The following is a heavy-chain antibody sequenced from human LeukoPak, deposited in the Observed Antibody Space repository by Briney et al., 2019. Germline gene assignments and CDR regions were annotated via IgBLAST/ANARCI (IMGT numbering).Heavy chain of an antibody. J-gene: IGHJ6*03. CDR1: GGSISNYY. V-gene: IGHV4-59*01. CDR2: IFYTGSS. D-gene: IGHD4-17*01. CDR3: ATLYGDYGNHYYMDV. Sequence: SETLSLTCTVSGGSISNYYWSWIRQPPGKGLEWIGYIFYTGSSKYNPSLTSRVSISIDTSKKQFALKLSSVTAADTAVYFCATLYGDYGNHYYMDVWGKGTTVTVSS.